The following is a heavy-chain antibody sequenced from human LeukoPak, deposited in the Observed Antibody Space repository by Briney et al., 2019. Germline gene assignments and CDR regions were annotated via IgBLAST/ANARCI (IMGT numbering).Heavy chain of an antibody. D-gene: IGHD6-25*01. CDR3: ARVRVDSGYAYFDY. V-gene: IGHV3-13*01. CDR2: IDTAGDT. J-gene: IGHJ4*02. Sequence: HPGGSLRLSCAASGFTFSNSDMHWVRHATGKGREWVSGIDTAGDTYYPGSVKGRFTISRQDAKNSLYLQMNNLRAGDTAVYYRARVRVDSGYAYFDYWGQGTLATVS. CDR1: GFTFSNSD.